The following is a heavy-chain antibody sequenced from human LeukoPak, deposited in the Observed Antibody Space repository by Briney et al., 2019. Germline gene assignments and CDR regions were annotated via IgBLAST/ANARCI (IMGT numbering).Heavy chain of an antibody. CDR1: GFSFSNYW. D-gene: IGHD4-23*01. J-gene: IGHJ3*02. V-gene: IGHV3-74*01. CDR3: VTLTTPVNEHAFDM. CDR2: INREGTST. Sequence: PGGSLRLSCAASGFSFSNYWVHWVRQAPGKGLLWVSRINREGTSTDHADSVKGRFSISRDHAKNTVSLQMNSLRAEDTAVYYCVTLTTPVNEHAFDMWGQGTMVTVSS.